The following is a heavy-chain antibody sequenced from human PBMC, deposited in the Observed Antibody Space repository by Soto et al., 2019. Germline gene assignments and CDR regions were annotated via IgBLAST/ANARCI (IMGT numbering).Heavy chain of an antibody. CDR3: AVVQLWLGNNWFDP. Sequence: PGGSLRLSCAASGFTVSSNYMSWVRQAPGKGLEWVSVIYSGGSTYYADSVKGRFTISGHNSKNTLYLQMNSLRAEDTAVYYCAVVQLWLGNNWFDPWGQGTLVTVSS. J-gene: IGHJ5*02. D-gene: IGHD5-18*01. CDR1: GFTVSSNY. V-gene: IGHV3-53*04. CDR2: IYSGGST.